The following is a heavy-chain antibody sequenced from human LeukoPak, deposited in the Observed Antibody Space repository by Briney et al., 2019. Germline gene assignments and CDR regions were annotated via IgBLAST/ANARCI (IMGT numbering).Heavy chain of an antibody. J-gene: IGHJ4*02. V-gene: IGHV3-21*01. CDR1: GFTFSSYW. CDR3: ARIIAAAGTDPSGY. CDR2: ISSSSSYI. Sequence: GGSLRLSCAAAGFTFSSYWMSWVRQAPGKGLEWVSPISSSSSYIYYADSVKGRFTISRDNAKNSLYLQMDSLRAEDTAVYYCARIIAAAGTDPSGYWGQGTLVTVSS. D-gene: IGHD6-13*01.